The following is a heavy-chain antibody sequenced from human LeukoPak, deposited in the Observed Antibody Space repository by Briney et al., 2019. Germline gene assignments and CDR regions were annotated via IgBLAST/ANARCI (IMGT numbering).Heavy chain of an antibody. V-gene: IGHV4-59*01. CDR3: ARGKYYYDSSGYYGY. D-gene: IGHD3-22*01. J-gene: IGHJ4*02. CDR1: GGSLSGYY. CDR2: IYYSGST. Sequence: SETLSLTCAVYGGSLSGYYWSWIRQPPGKRLEWIGYIYYSGSTNYNPSLKSRVTISVDTSKNQFSLKLSSVTAADTAVYYCARGKYYYDSSGYYGYWGQGTLVTVSS.